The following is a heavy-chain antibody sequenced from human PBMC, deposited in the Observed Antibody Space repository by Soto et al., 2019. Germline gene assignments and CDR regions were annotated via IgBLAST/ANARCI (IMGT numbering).Heavy chain of an antibody. J-gene: IGHJ5*02. CDR1: GGSISEKY. V-gene: IGHV4-4*07. CDR2: IFANGHT. D-gene: IGHD6-13*01. CDR3: VASLAASGLNWLDP. Sequence: LSLTCIVSGGSISEKYWNWVRQPPGKGLEWIGLIFANGHTDYNPSLKSRVTMSVDASKNQFSPRLTSMTAADTAVYYCVASLAASGLNWLDPWGRGTLVTVSS.